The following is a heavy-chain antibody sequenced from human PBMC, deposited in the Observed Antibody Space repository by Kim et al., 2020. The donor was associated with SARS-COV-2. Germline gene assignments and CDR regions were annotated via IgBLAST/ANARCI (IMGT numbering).Heavy chain of an antibody. J-gene: IGHJ4*02. Sequence: ASVKVSCKASGYTFTGYYMHWVRQAPGQGLEWMGWINPNSGGTNYAQKFQGRVTMTRDTSISTAYMELSRLRSDDTAVYYCARVDSSSWYHPFDYWGQGTLVTVSS. CDR2: INPNSGGT. CDR3: ARVDSSSWYHPFDY. CDR1: GYTFTGYY. V-gene: IGHV1-2*02. D-gene: IGHD6-13*01.